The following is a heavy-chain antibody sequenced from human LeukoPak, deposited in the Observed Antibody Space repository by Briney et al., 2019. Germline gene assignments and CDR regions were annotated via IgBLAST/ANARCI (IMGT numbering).Heavy chain of an antibody. V-gene: IGHV1-2*02. D-gene: IGHD3-3*01. CDR1: GYTFTGYY. CDR2: IKPNSGGT. J-gene: IGHJ6*02. Sequence: ASVKVSCKASGYTFTGYYMHWVRQAPGQGLEWMGWIKPNSGGTNYAQKFQGRVTMTWDTSISTAYMELSRLRSDDTAVYYCAREVDWSGYYGGDDYYYGMDVWGQGTTVTVSS. CDR3: AREVDWSGYYGGDDYYYGMDV.